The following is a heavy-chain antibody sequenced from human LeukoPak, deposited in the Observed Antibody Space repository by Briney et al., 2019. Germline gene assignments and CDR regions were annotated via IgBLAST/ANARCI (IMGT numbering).Heavy chain of an antibody. V-gene: IGHV1-46*01. D-gene: IGHD6-6*01. CDR1: VYAFTRHY. CDR3: ARGVSSFYYYYYYYMDV. J-gene: IGHJ6*03. Sequence: ASVKVSCKASVYAFTRHYMHWVRQAPGQGLEWMGLINPSGSSTIYAQKFQGRVTITRNTSISTAYMELSSLRSEDTAVYYCARGVSSFYYYYYYYMDVWGKGTTVTVSS. CDR2: INPSGSST.